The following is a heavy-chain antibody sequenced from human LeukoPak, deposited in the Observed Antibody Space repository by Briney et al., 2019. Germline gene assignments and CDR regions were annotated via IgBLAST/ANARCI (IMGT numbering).Heavy chain of an antibody. J-gene: IGHJ3*02. CDR2: ISAYNGNT. CDR3: ASRVSDYGSGSFESDAFDI. V-gene: IGHV1-18*04. D-gene: IGHD3-10*01. CDR1: GYTFTGYY. Sequence: VASVKVSCKASGYTFTGYYMHWVRQAPGQGLEWMGWISAYNGNTNYAQKLQGRVTMTTDTSTSTAYMELRSLRSDDTAVYYCASRVSDYGSGSFESDAFDIWGQGTMVTVSS.